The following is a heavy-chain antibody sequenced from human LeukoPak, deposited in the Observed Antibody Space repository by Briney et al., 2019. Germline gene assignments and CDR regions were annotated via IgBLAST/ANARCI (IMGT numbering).Heavy chain of an antibody. D-gene: IGHD3-22*01. CDR3: ARGSSGSLPFDY. Sequence: PSETLSLTCIVSGGSISGYYWSWIRLPAGKGLEWVGRISGSGSTNYHPSLQSRVTMSVDTSKNQFSLKLSSVTAADTAMYYCARGSSGSLPFDYWGQGTLVTVSS. V-gene: IGHV4-4*07. CDR2: ISGSGST. CDR1: GGSISGYY. J-gene: IGHJ4*02.